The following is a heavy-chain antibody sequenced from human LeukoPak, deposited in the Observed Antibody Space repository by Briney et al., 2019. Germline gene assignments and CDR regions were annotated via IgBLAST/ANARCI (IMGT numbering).Heavy chain of an antibody. CDR2: ISPTGAGT. J-gene: IGHJ3*02. CDR1: GFTFNGYA. D-gene: IGHD2-2*02. CDR3: AKYTERAFDI. Sequence: PGGSLRLSCAASGFTFNGYAMSWVRQAPGKGVEWVSAISPTGAGTYYADSVKGLFTISRDNSKNTLYLQMNSLRAEDTAVYYCAKYTERAFDIWGQGTMGTVSS. V-gene: IGHV3-23*01.